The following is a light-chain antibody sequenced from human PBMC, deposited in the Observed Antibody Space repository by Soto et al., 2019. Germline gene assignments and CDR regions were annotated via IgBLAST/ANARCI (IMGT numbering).Light chain of an antibody. CDR1: QTISSS. Sequence: EIVLTQSPATLSLSPGERATLSCRASQTISSSLAWYQQKPGQSPRLLIYDASNRASGVPPRFSGSGSGTDFTLSLSSIEPEDFAVYYCQQRSNWPPITFGQGTRLDFK. CDR2: DAS. J-gene: IGKJ5*01. V-gene: IGKV3-11*01. CDR3: QQRSNWPPIT.